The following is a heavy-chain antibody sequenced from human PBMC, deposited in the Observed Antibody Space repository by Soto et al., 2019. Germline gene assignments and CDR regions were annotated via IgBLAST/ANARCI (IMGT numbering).Heavy chain of an antibody. CDR2: IYYSGST. V-gene: IGHV4-59*08. CDR3: ARISGYGDYIY. Sequence: QVQLQESGPGLVKPSETLSLTCTVSGGSMSSFYWTWIRQPPGKGLEYIGYIYYSGSTDYNPSLKSRVTISADTSQNQFSLKLSSVTAADTAVYYCARISGYGDYIYWGQGTLVTVSS. D-gene: IGHD4-17*01. J-gene: IGHJ4*02. CDR1: GGSMSSFY.